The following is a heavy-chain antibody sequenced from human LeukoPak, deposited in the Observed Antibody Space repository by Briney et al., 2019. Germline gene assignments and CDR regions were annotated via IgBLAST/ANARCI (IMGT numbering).Heavy chain of an antibody. CDR1: GFTFSSYG. CDR2: ISYDGSNK. J-gene: IGHJ4*02. Sequence: PGGSLRLSCAASGFTFSSYGMHWVRQAPGKGLEWVAVISYDGSNKYYADSVKGRFTISRDNSKNTLYLQMNSLRAEGTAVYYCAKGPFRIAAAGFDYWGQGTLVTVSS. V-gene: IGHV3-30*18. CDR3: AKGPFRIAAAGFDY. D-gene: IGHD6-13*01.